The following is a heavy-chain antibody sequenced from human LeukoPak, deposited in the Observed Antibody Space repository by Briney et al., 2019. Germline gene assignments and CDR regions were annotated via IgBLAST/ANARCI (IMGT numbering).Heavy chain of an antibody. D-gene: IGHD2-8*01. Sequence: GGSLRLSCAASGFTFSSYWMSWVRQAPGKGLEWVANIKQDGGEKYYVDSVKGRFTISRDNAKNSLYLQMNSLRAEDTAVYYCARPGYCTNGVCYTYRYWGQGTLVTVSS. J-gene: IGHJ4*02. CDR2: IKQDGGEK. CDR1: GFTFSSYW. V-gene: IGHV3-7*01. CDR3: ARPGYCTNGVCYTYRY.